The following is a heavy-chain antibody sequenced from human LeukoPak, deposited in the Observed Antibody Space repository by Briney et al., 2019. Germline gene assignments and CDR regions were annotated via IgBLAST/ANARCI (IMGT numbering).Heavy chain of an antibody. D-gene: IGHD5-18*01. CDR3: AKNGGDSYGTGHFDY. J-gene: IGHJ4*02. Sequence: GGSLRLSCAASGFTFDDYGMSWVRQAPGKGLEWVSAIGGGGGNSYYADSVRGRFTISRDNSKNTLYLQMNSLRAEDTAIYYCAKNGGDSYGTGHFDYWGQGTLVTVSS. V-gene: IGHV3-23*01. CDR2: IGGGGGNS. CDR1: GFTFDDYG.